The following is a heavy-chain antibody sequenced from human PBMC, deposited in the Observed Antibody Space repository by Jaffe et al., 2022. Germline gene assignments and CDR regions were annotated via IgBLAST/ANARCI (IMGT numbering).Heavy chain of an antibody. CDR1: GFTVSSNY. Sequence: EVQLVETGGGLIQPGGSLRLSCAASGFTVSSNYMSWVRQAPGKGLEWVSVIYSGGSTYYADSVKGRFTISRDNSKNTLYLQMNSLRAEDTAVYYCARAIFGVVPPPWYFDLWGRGTLVTVSS. CDR2: IYSGGST. D-gene: IGHD3-3*01. CDR3: ARAIFGVVPPPWYFDL. V-gene: IGHV3-53*02. J-gene: IGHJ2*01.